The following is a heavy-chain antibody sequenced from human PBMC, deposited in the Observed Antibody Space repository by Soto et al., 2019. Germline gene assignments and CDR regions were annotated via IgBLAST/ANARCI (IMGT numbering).Heavy chain of an antibody. V-gene: IGHV1-18*04. CDR3: ARDERDSCSGGDCFYFAY. J-gene: IGHJ4*02. D-gene: IGHD2-21*02. CDR2: ISTYNGNT. Sequence: ASVKVSCKASGYTFTSYGISWVRQAPGQGLEWLGWISTYNGNTNSAPRLQGRLTLTTDTSTNTAYMELRSLTSDDTAVYYCARDERDSCSGGDCFYFAYWGQGTLVTVSS. CDR1: GYTFTSYG.